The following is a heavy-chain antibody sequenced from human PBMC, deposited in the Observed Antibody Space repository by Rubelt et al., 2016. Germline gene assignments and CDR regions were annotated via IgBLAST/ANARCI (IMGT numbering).Heavy chain of an antibody. CDR2: IIPILGIV. CDR1: GGTFSSYA. J-gene: IGHJ6*02. CDR3: ARAGFGGYSYGIPISGYYYYGMDV. Sequence: QVQLVQSGAEVKKPGSSVKVSCKASGGTFSSYAISWVRQAPGQGLEWMGGIIPILGIVNYAQKFQGRVTITADKSTSTAYMELSSLRSDDTAVYYCARAGFGGYSYGIPISGYYYYGMDVWGQGTTVTVSS. D-gene: IGHD5-18*01. V-gene: IGHV1-69*10.